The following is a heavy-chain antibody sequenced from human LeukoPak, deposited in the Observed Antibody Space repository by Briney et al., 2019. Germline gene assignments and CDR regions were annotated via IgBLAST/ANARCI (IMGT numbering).Heavy chain of an antibody. Sequence: ASVKVSCKTSGYTFAGYYIHWVRQAPGQGLEWMAWINPNSGGTNYAQTFQGRVTMARDTSISTAYMELSRLRSDDTAVYYCARVSVPAATPYYFDYWGQGTLVTVSS. J-gene: IGHJ4*02. CDR1: GYTFAGYY. CDR2: INPNSGGT. CDR3: ARVSVPAATPYYFDY. V-gene: IGHV1-2*02. D-gene: IGHD2-2*02.